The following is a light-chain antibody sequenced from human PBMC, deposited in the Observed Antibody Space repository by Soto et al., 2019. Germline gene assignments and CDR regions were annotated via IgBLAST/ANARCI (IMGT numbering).Light chain of an antibody. CDR2: EVV. J-gene: IGLJ1*01. V-gene: IGLV2-8*01. Sequence: SVLTQPPSASGSPGQSVTISCTGTKIDIGVYDFVSWYQHHPGKAPRLIIYEVVQRPSGVPDRFSGSKSGNTASLTVSGLQAAAEADYFCLSYAGSNTYFFGSGTRSPS. CDR1: KIDIGVYDF. CDR3: LSYAGSNTYF.